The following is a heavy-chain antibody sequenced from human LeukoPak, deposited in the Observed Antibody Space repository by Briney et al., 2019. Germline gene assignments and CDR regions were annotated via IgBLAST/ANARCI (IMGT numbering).Heavy chain of an antibody. J-gene: IGHJ4*02. CDR3: AREGAVAGTRQFDY. Sequence: ASVKVSCRASGYTFTSYGISWVRQAPGQGLEWMGWVSAYNGNTNYAQKLQGRVTMTTDTSTSTAYMELRSLRSDDTAVYYCAREGAVAGTRQFDYWGQGTLVTVSS. CDR1: GYTFTSYG. V-gene: IGHV1-18*01. D-gene: IGHD6-19*01. CDR2: VSAYNGNT.